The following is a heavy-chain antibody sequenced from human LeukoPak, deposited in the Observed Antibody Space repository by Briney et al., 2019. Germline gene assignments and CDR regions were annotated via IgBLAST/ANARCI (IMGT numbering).Heavy chain of an antibody. CDR3: AKAPVTTCSGAYCYPFDY. CDR2: ISVSGNT. Sequence: GGSLRLSCAASGFTLSSYAMSWVRQGPGKGLEWVSAISVSGNTYHADSVKGRFTISRDSSKNTLHLQMNSLRAEDAAVYYCAKAPVTTCSGAYCYPFDYWGQGTLVTVSS. J-gene: IGHJ4*02. V-gene: IGHV3-23*01. D-gene: IGHD2-15*01. CDR1: GFTLSSYA.